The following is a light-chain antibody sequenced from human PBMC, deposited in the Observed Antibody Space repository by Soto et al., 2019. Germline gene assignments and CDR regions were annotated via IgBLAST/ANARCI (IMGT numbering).Light chain of an antibody. CDR1: QSISSW. V-gene: IGKV1-5*01. Sequence: SLATLSATIGDRVTITCRASQSISSWLAWYQQKPGKAPKLLIYDASSLESGVPSRFSGSGSGTEFTLTISSLQPDDFATYYCQQYNSYSLPFGGGTKVDIK. CDR3: QQYNSYSLP. CDR2: DAS. J-gene: IGKJ4*01.